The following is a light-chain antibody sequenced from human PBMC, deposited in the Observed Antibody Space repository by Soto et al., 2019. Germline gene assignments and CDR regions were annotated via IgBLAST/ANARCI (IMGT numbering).Light chain of an antibody. CDR2: SAS. V-gene: IGKV1-12*01. J-gene: IGKJ3*01. CDR1: QGISRW. CDR3: QQASSFPLT. Sequence: DIQLTQLPSSMSASVGDRVNVTCRASQGISRWLAWYHQKPGTAPHLLISSASTLDRGVPSRFSGSGSGTDFTLTISILQPEDFGTYYCQQASSFPLTFGPGTKVDMK.